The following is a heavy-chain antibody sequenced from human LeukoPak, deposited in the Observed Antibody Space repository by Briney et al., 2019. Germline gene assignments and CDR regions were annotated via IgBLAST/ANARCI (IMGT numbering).Heavy chain of an antibody. D-gene: IGHD2-2*01. Sequence: GASVKVSCKASGGTFSSYAISWVRQALGQGLEWMGRIIPILGIANYAQKFQGRVTITTDESTSTAYMELSSLRSEDTAVYYCARTHCSSTSCYQSDYWGQGTLVTVSS. J-gene: IGHJ4*02. CDR2: IIPILGIA. CDR1: GGTFSSYA. CDR3: ARTHCSSTSCYQSDY. V-gene: IGHV1-69*04.